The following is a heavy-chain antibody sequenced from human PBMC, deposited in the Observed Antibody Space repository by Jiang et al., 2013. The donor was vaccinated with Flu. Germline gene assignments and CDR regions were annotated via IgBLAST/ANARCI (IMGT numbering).Heavy chain of an antibody. J-gene: IGHJ5*02. CDR1: GGSISSGSYY. D-gene: IGHD4-17*01. Sequence: GPGLVKPSQTLSLTCTVSGGSISSGSYYWSWIRQPAGKGLEWIGRIYTSGSTNYNPSLKSRVTISVDTSKNQFSLKLSSVTAADTAVYYCAGDYGDFNWFDPWGQGTLVTVSS. V-gene: IGHV4-61*02. CDR3: AGDYGDFNWFDP. CDR2: IYTSGST.